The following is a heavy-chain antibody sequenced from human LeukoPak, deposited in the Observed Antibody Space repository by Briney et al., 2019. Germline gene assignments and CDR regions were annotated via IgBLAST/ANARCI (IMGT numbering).Heavy chain of an antibody. CDR2: ISYDGSNK. J-gene: IGHJ4*02. CDR3: ARAKGSVRGVISTH. CDR1: GFTFSSYA. V-gene: IGHV3-30-3*01. D-gene: IGHD3-10*01. Sequence: PGGSLRLSCAASGFTFSSYAMHWVRQAPGKGLEWVAVISYDGSNKYYADSVKGRFTISRDNSKNTLYLQMNSLRAEDTAVYYCARAKGSVRGVISTHWGQGTLVTVSS.